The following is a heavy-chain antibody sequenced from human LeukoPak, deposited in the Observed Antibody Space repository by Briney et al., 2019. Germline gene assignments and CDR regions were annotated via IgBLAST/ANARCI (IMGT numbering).Heavy chain of an antibody. D-gene: IGHD6-13*01. Sequence: GGSLRLSCAASGFTFSSYGMSWVRQAPGKGLEWVSAISGSGGSTYYADSVKGRFTISRDNSKNTLYLQMNSLRAEDTAVYYCAKDSWAAGTPYYYYYYMDVWGKGTTVTISS. V-gene: IGHV3-23*01. CDR3: AKDSWAAGTPYYYYYYMDV. J-gene: IGHJ6*03. CDR2: ISGSGGST. CDR1: GFTFSSYG.